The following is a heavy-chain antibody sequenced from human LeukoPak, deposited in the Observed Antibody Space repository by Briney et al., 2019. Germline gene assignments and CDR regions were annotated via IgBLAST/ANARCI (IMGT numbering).Heavy chain of an antibody. CDR1: GFTFSSYS. D-gene: IGHD2-15*01. Sequence: GGSLRLSCAASGFTFSSYSMNWVRQAPGKGLEWVSYISSSSSTIYYADSVKGRFTISRDNAKNSLYLQMNSLRAEDTAVYYCARDTPVVVAANGNYYGMDVWGQGTTVTVSS. CDR2: ISSSSSTI. V-gene: IGHV3-48*04. J-gene: IGHJ6*02. CDR3: ARDTPVVVAANGNYYGMDV.